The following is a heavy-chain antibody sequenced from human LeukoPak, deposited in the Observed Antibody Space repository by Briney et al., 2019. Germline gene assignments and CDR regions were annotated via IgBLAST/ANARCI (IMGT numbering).Heavy chain of an antibody. CDR1: GGSIRSYY. Sequence: PSETLSLTCTVSGGSIRSYYWSWIRQPPGKGLEWIGEINHSGSTNYNPSLKSRVTISVDTSKNQFSLKLSSVTAADTAVYYCARHDCSSTSCYNDAFDIWGQGTMVTVSS. V-gene: IGHV4-34*01. D-gene: IGHD2-2*02. CDR3: ARHDCSSTSCYNDAFDI. CDR2: INHSGST. J-gene: IGHJ3*02.